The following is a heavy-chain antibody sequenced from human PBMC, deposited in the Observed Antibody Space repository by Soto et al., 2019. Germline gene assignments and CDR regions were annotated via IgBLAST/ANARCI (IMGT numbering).Heavy chain of an antibody. V-gene: IGHV1-46*01. Sequence: ASVKVSCKASGYTFITSYMHWVRQAPGQGLEWMGIINPSRGSTAYAQKFQGRVTMTRDTSTSTVYMELSSLRSEDTAVYYCARDPDGIVGTTWGYYFEHWGQGTLVTVSS. CDR3: ARDPDGIVGTTWGYYFEH. J-gene: IGHJ4*02. D-gene: IGHD1-26*01. CDR1: GYTFITSY. CDR2: INPSRGST.